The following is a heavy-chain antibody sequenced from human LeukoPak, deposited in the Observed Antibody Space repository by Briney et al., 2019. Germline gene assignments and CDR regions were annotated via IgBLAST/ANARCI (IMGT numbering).Heavy chain of an antibody. V-gene: IGHV1-24*01. CDR1: GYTFTGYY. D-gene: IGHD3-10*01. CDR3: ATENMVRGVIIGGGFDI. CDR2: FDPEDGET. Sequence: ASVKVSCKASGYTFTGYYMHWVRQAPGKGLEWMGGFDPEDGETIYAQKFQGRVTMTEDTSTDTAYMELSSLRSEDTAVYYCATENMVRGVIIGGGFDIWGQGTMVTVSS. J-gene: IGHJ3*02.